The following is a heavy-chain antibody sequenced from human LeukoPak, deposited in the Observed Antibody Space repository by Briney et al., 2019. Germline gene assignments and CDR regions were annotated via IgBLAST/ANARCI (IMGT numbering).Heavy chain of an antibody. CDR1: GFTFSSYW. J-gene: IGHJ4*02. CDR2: IKQDGSEK. CDR3: ARDQGGNSGLDYFDY. Sequence: GGFLRLSCAASGFTFSSYWMSWVRQAPGKGLEWVANIKQDGSEKYYVDSVKGRFTISRDNAKNSLYLQMNSLRAEDTAVYYCARDQGGNSGLDYFDYWGQGTLVTVSS. V-gene: IGHV3-7*01. D-gene: IGHD2-21*02.